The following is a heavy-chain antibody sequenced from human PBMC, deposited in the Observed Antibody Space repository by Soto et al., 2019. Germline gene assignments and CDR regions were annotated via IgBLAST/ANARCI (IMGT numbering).Heavy chain of an antibody. J-gene: IGHJ4*02. Sequence: GAHRSSCAPSGFASSEYYMESVRQAPGKGLEWLGRTKNKGQSFTIEYAPSVKGRFIISRDDSKNSVFLQINSLRTDDTAVYYCARWVAGAADCWGQGTQVTVSS. CDR2: TKNKGQSFTI. CDR3: ARWVAGAADC. V-gene: IGHV3-72*01. CDR1: GFASSEYY. D-gene: IGHD2-15*01.